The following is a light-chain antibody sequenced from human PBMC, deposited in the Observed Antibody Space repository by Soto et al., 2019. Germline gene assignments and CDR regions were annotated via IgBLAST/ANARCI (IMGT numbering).Light chain of an antibody. CDR3: QQYNGYPGT. V-gene: IGKV1-5*01. Sequence: DIQMTQSPSTLSASVGDIVTITCRASQNVTSRLAFYQQKPGKAPKLLIFAASNLHSGVPSKFSGSVSVTDIPLTISILQPDDVATYCCQQYNGYPGTFGQGTKVDIK. CDR2: AAS. J-gene: IGKJ1*01. CDR1: QNVTSR.